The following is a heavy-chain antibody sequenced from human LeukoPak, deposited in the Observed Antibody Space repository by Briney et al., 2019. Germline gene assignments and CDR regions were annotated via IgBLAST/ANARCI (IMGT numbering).Heavy chain of an antibody. V-gene: IGHV4-39*07. Sequence: SETLSLTCTVSGGSISSSSYYWGWIRQPPGKGLEWIGSIYYSGSTYYNPSLKSRVTISVDKSKNQFSLKLSSVTAADTAVYYCARAEYSSSWYNYYYYYMDVWGKGTTVTVSS. J-gene: IGHJ6*03. CDR1: GGSISSSSYY. CDR2: IYYSGST. CDR3: ARAEYSSSWYNYYYYYMDV. D-gene: IGHD6-13*01.